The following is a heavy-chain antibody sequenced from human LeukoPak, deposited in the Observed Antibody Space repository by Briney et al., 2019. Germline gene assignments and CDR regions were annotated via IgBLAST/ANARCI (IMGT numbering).Heavy chain of an antibody. D-gene: IGHD3-22*01. Sequence: GGSLRLSCAASGFTFSSYWMHWVRQAPGKGLVWVSRIKSDGKTNYADSVKGRFTISRDNAKNTVSLQINSLRAEDTGVYYCARAPSEIGGYYPEYFRHWGQGTLVTVSS. V-gene: IGHV3-74*01. CDR2: IKSDGKT. CDR3: ARAPSEIGGYYPEYFRH. CDR1: GFTFSSYW. J-gene: IGHJ1*01.